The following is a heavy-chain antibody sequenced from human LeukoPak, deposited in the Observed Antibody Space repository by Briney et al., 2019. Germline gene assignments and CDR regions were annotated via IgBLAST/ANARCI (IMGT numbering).Heavy chain of an antibody. D-gene: IGHD3-22*01. J-gene: IGHJ4*02. CDR3: AKMISSGYSADFDY. Sequence: PGGSLRLSCAASGFTFSSYAISWVRQAPGKGLEWVSGISASSANTYYADSVKGRFTISRDNSKNTFHLQMNSLRAEDTAVYYCAKMISSGYSADFDYWGQGTLVTVSS. CDR2: ISASSANT. CDR1: GFTFSSYA. V-gene: IGHV3-23*01.